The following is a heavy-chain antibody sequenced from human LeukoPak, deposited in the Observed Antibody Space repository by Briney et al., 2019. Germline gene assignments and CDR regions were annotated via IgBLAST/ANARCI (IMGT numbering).Heavy chain of an antibody. V-gene: IGHV3-7*01. CDR3: ARDPLVGATYYYYYGMDV. Sequence: GSLRLSCAASGFTFSSYAMSWVRQAPGKGLEWVANIKQDGSEKYYVDSVKGRFTISRDNAKNSLYLQMNSLRAEDTAVYYCARDPLVGATYYYYYGMDVWGQGTTVTVSS. CDR2: IKQDGSEK. CDR1: GFTFSSYA. D-gene: IGHD1-26*01. J-gene: IGHJ6*02.